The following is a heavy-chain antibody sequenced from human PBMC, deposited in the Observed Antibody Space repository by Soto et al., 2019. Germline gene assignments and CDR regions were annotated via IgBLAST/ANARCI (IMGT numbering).Heavy chain of an antibody. V-gene: IGHV4-59*01. D-gene: IGHD1-1*01. Sequence: QVQLQESGPGLVKPSETLSLTCTVSGDSISDYHWSWVRQPPGKGLEWIAYIHKSGSTNYNPSLKSRATVSVDTSRMQFSLNLNSVTAADTAIYYCARSELGIPTKPYSFDYWGRGTLVTVSS. CDR2: IHKSGST. CDR1: GDSISDYH. CDR3: ARSELGIPTKPYSFDY. J-gene: IGHJ4*02.